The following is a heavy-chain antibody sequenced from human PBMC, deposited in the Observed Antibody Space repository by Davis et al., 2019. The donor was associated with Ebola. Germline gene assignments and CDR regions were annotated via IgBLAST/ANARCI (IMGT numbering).Heavy chain of an antibody. Sequence: PGGSLRLSCAASGFTFSSYAMSWVRQAPGKGLEWVSAISGSGGSTYYADSVKGRFTISRDNSKNTLYLQMNSLRAEDTAVYYCAKAFIPGSYPEDVAFDIWGQGTMVTVSS. CDR2: ISGSGGST. V-gene: IGHV3-23*01. CDR1: GFTFSSYA. D-gene: IGHD1-26*01. CDR3: AKAFIPGSYPEDVAFDI. J-gene: IGHJ3*02.